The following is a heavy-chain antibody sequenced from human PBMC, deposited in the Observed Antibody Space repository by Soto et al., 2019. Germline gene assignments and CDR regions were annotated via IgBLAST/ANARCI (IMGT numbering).Heavy chain of an antibody. CDR1: GDSVSSNSAA. J-gene: IGHJ6*03. Sequence: SQTLSLTCAISGDSVSSNSAAWNWIRQSPSRGLEWLGRTYYRSKWYNDYAVSVKSRITINPDTSKNQFSLQLNSVTPEDTAVYYCARVLSSGSPNNYYYMDVWGKGTTVTVSS. D-gene: IGHD6-19*01. CDR3: ARVLSSGSPNNYYYMDV. V-gene: IGHV6-1*01. CDR2: TYYRSKWYN.